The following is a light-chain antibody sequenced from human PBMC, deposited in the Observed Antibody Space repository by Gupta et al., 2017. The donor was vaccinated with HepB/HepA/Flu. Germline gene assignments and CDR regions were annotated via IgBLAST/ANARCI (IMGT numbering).Light chain of an antibody. V-gene: IGKV3-15*01. Sequence: VMTEYPATLSVSRRVSATLSCRASQSVSTNLAWYQQKPGQAPRLLIYGAPARATGIAARVSGIGTGTDFTLNISSLQYEDLAVYYCQQKKNWPKDFGRVTKLEIK. CDR1: QSVSTN. CDR3: QQKKNWPKD. CDR2: GAP. J-gene: IGKJ2*01.